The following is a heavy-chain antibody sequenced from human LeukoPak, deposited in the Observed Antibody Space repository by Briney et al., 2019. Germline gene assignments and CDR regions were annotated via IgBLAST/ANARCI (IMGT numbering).Heavy chain of an antibody. CDR1: GFTFSSYW. CDR2: VYSDFTT. Sequence: GGSLRLSCAASGFTFSSYWMSWVRQAPGKGLEWVSIVYSDFTTYYSDSVKGRFTISRDTSKNTLYLQMNSLRAEDTAVYYCASGGYDSSGYYAYYFDYWGQGTLVTVSS. V-gene: IGHV3-66*01. CDR3: ASGGYDSSGYYAYYFDY. D-gene: IGHD3-22*01. J-gene: IGHJ4*02.